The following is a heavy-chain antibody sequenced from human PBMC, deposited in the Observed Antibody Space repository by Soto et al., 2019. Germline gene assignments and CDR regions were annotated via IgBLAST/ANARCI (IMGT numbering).Heavy chain of an antibody. CDR3: VSVARLAAH. V-gene: IGHV3-11*05. CDR2: ISQGGTDT. CDR1: GFTFTDYY. Sequence: QVHLVESGGGLVRPGGSLRLSCAASGFTFTDYYMNWIRQSPGKGLEWVSYISQGGTDTNYADSVKGRFTISRDNAKNSVHLEMNSLRDEDTAVYYCVSVARLAAHWGQGTLVTVSS. J-gene: IGHJ4*02. D-gene: IGHD6-25*01.